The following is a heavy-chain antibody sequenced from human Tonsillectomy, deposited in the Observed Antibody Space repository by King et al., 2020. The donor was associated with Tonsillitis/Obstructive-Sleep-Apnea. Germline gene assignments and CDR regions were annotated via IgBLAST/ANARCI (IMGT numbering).Heavy chain of an antibody. CDR2: IKSKTDGGTT. CDR3: TTSCQFYYDSSGYSNFDY. CDR1: GFTFSNAW. V-gene: IGHV3-15*07. Sequence: VQLVESGGGLVKPGGSLRLSCAASGFTFSNAWMNWVRQAPGKGLEWVGRIKSKTDGGTTDYAAPVKGRITISRKDSKKTRYLQMNSLKTEDTAVYYCTTSCQFYYDSSGYSNFDYWGQGTLVTVSS. J-gene: IGHJ4*02. D-gene: IGHD3-22*01.